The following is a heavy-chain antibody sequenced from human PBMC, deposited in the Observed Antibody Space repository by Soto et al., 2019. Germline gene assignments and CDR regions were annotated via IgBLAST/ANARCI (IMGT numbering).Heavy chain of an antibody. CDR1: GFTFSSYS. V-gene: IGHV3-21*01. J-gene: IGHJ3*02. Sequence: GGSLRLSCAASGFTFSSYSMNWVRQAPGKGLEWVSSISSSSSYIYYADSVKGRFTISRDNAKNSLYLQMNSLRAEDTAVYYCARDKSISYAFDIWGQGTMVTVSS. CDR3: ARDKSISYAFDI. CDR2: ISSSSSYI.